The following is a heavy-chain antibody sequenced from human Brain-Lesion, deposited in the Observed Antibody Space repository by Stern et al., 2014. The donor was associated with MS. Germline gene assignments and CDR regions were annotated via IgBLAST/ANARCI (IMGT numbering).Heavy chain of an antibody. Sequence: QMQLVQSGAEVKKPGASVKVSCKVSGYTLTELSMHWVRQAPRKGLEWMGGFDPEDGETIYAQKFQGRVTMTEDTSTDTAYMELSSLRSEDTAVYYRATLSPGAGGNYYRHFDYWGQGTLVTVSS. CDR3: ATLSPGAGGNYYRHFDY. J-gene: IGHJ4*02. V-gene: IGHV1-24*01. D-gene: IGHD1-26*01. CDR1: GYTLTELS. CDR2: FDPEDGET.